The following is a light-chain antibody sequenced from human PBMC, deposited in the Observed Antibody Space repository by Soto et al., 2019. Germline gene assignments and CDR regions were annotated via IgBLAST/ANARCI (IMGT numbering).Light chain of an antibody. CDR2: KAS. Sequence: HMTPSTSPLSSSVGDRVTLTCRASQTISSWLAWFQQKTGKAPKLLIYKASTLKSGVPSRISGSGSGTEFTLTISSLQPDDFATYYCQHYNSYPEAFGQGTMVDIK. CDR3: QHYNSYPEA. CDR1: QTISSW. V-gene: IGKV1-5*03. J-gene: IGKJ1*01.